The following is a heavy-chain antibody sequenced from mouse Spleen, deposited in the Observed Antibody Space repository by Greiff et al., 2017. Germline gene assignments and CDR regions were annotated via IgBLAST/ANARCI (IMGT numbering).Heavy chain of an antibody. CDR2: IWSDGST. D-gene: IGHD1-2*01. Sequence: VQLKESGPGLVAPSQSLSITCTVSGFSLTSYGVHWVRQPPGKGLEWLVVIWSDGSTTYNSALKSRLSISKDNSKSQVFLKMNSLQTDDTAMYYCARTPLRLDYAMDYWGQGTSVTVSS. CDR3: ARTPLRLDYAMDY. CDR1: GFSLTSYG. J-gene: IGHJ4*01. V-gene: IGHV2-6*02.